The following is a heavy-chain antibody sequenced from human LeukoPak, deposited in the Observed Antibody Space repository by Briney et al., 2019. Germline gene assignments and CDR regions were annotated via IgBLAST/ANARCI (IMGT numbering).Heavy chain of an antibody. Sequence: GGSLRLSCAGSGFTFSDYSINWVRQAPGKGLEWVSSINPTSSSIYYADAVGGRFTISRDNAKSSLYLQMNGLTVEGTAVYYCVRLRRNSDRSYYYYYYDHWGQGILVTVSS. CDR3: VRLRRNSDRSYYYYYYDH. D-gene: IGHD3-22*01. CDR2: INPTSSSI. J-gene: IGHJ4*02. CDR1: GFTFSDYS. V-gene: IGHV3-21*01.